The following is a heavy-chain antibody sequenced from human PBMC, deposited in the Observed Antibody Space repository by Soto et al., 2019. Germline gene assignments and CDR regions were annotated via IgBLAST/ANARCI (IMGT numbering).Heavy chain of an antibody. CDR2: IGGSGGNI. CDR1: GFTFSDYA. D-gene: IGHD3-10*01. CDR3: AASGGYGSGSYGY. Sequence: EVQLLESGGGLAQPGGSLRLSCTASGFTFSDYAMTWVRQAPGKGLEWVSAIGGSGGNIHYADSMEGRFTISRDNFKNTLFLQMNSLRAEDTAVYHCAASGGYGSGSYGYWGQGNLVTVSS. V-gene: IGHV3-23*01. J-gene: IGHJ4*02.